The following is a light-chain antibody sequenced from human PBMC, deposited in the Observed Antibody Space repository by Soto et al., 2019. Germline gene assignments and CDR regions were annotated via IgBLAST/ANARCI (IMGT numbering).Light chain of an antibody. CDR1: QTISSW. J-gene: IGKJ1*01. Sequence: DIQMTQSPSTLSGSAGDRVTLPCRASQTISSWLAWYQQKPGKDPKLLIYKASTLKSGVPSRFSGSGSGTEFNLTISRLQTDDFATYDGQHSNSYSEAFGQGTKVDIK. V-gene: IGKV1-5*03. CDR3: QHSNSYSEA. CDR2: KAS.